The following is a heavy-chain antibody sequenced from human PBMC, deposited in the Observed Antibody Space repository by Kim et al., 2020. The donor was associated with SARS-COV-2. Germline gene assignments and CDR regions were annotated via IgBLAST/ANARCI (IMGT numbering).Heavy chain of an antibody. CDR1: GGSISSSSYY. CDR3: ARSGRYDSSGYEG. J-gene: IGHJ4*02. CDR2: IYYSGST. Sequence: SETLSLTCTVSGGSISSSSYYWGWIRQPPGKGLEWIGSIYYSGSTYYNPSLKSRVTISVDTSKNQFSLKLSSVTAADTAVYYCARSGRYDSSGYEGWGQGTLVPVSS. V-gene: IGHV4-39*01. D-gene: IGHD3-22*01.